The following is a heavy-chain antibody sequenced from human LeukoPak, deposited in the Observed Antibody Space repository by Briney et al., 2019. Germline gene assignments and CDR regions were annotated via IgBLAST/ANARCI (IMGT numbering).Heavy chain of an antibody. V-gene: IGHV3-9*01. CDR1: GFTFDDYA. CDR3: AKSSMVRGAYFDY. Sequence: GRSLRLSCAASGFTFDDYAMHWVRQAPGKGLEWVSGISWNSGSIGYADSVEGRFTISRDNAKNSLYLQMNSLRAEDTALYYCAKSSMVRGAYFDYWGQGTLVTVSS. D-gene: IGHD3-10*01. CDR2: ISWNSGSI. J-gene: IGHJ4*02.